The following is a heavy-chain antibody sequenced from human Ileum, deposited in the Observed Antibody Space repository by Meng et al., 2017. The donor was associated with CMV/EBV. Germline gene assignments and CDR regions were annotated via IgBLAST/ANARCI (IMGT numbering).Heavy chain of an antibody. D-gene: IGHD6-19*01. J-gene: IGHJ4*02. CDR2: TRHDESNK. CDR3: VKSSGWLADS. CDR1: GFTFSNYG. V-gene: IGHV3-30*02. Sequence: LVEAGGGVVHPWGSLRLSCAAAGFTFSNYGMHWVRQAPGKGLKWVAFTRHDESNKYYADSVKGRFTISRDNSKSTLYLQMNSLRAEDTAVYYCVKSSGWLADSWGQGTLVTVSS.